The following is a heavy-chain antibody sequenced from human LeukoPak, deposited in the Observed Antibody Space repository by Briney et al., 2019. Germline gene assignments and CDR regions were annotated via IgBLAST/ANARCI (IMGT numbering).Heavy chain of an antibody. CDR2: IDSDGNT. CDR1: GFTVNNNY. D-gene: IGHD6-19*01. Sequence: GGSLRLSCAASGFTVNNNYMTWVRQAPGKGLDWVSVIDSDGNTYYADSVMGRFSISRDNSKNTLYLQMNSLRAEDTAVYYCAKTREASSGWAGFDYWGQGTLVTVSS. V-gene: IGHV3-53*01. J-gene: IGHJ4*02. CDR3: AKTREASSGWAGFDY.